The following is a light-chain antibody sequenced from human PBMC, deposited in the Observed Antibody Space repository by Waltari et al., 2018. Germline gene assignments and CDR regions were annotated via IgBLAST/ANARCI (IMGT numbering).Light chain of an antibody. V-gene: IGLV2-14*03. CDR1: TSDVGFYNY. Sequence: QSALTQPASVSGSTGQSITISCTGTTSDVGFYNYVSWYQQHPGKAPQLIIYDVFERPACVSTRFAGSKSGNTASLTISGLLSEYEADYYCNSYTGSSSWVFGGGTKLTVL. CDR3: NSYTGSSSWV. J-gene: IGLJ3*02. CDR2: DVF.